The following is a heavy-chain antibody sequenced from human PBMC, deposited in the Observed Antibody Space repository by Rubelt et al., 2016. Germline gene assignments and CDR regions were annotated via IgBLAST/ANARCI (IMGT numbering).Heavy chain of an antibody. CDR2: IYWNDDQ. V-gene: IGHV2-5*01. D-gene: IGHD2-15*01. CDR3: AHSGYCSGGRCYSGWFDP. Sequence: QITLKESGPTLVKPTQTLTLTCTFSGFSLSTSGVGVGWIRQPPGKALEWLALIYWNDDQRYSPSLKSRLPITKDPSKNQVVLTMSNKEPGDTATVYGAHSGYCSGGRCYSGWFDPWGQGTLVTVSS. CDR1: GFSLSTSGVG. J-gene: IGHJ5*02.